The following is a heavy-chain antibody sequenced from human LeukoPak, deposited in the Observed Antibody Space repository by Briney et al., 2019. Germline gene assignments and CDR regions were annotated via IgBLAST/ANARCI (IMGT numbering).Heavy chain of an antibody. D-gene: IGHD3-10*01. CDR3: ARGRGAPFDY. CDR2: IFYSGST. CDR1: GGSISTYY. J-gene: IGHJ4*02. V-gene: IGHV4-59*08. Sequence: SETLSLTCTVSGGSISTYYWSWIRQPPGKGLEWIGYIFYSGSTNYNPSLKSRVTISVDTSKNQFSLNLSSVTAADTAVYYCARGRGAPFDYWGQGTLVTVSS.